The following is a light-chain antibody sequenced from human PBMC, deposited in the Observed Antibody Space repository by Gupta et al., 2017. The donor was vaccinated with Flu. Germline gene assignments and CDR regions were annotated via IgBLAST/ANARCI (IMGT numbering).Light chain of an antibody. CDR1: QSSFHISDNRNY. CDR2: WAS. CDR3: QQDDHSPLT. J-gene: IGKJ4*01. V-gene: IGKV4-1*01. Sequence: DIVMTQSPDSLAVSLGERVTINCKSSQSSFHISDNRNYLVWYQLKPGQPPKVLIYWASTRESGVPDRFSGSGSGTDFTLTISSLQAEDVAVYYCQQDDHSPLTFGGGTKVEIK.